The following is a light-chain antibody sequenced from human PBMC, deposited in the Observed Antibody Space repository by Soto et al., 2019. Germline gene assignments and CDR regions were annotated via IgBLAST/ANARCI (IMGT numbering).Light chain of an antibody. Sequence: DIPMTQSPSSLSASIGDRVTITCRASQGISKDLGWYQQRPGKAPRPLIFATSNLQSGVPSRFSGSGSGTEIPLTISSLQPEDFATYYCLQHNYYPLTFGGGTKVEIK. CDR1: QGISKD. V-gene: IGKV1-17*01. CDR2: ATS. J-gene: IGKJ4*01. CDR3: LQHNYYPLT.